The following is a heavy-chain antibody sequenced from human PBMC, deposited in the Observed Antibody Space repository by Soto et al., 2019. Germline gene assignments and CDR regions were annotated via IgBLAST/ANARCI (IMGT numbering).Heavy chain of an antibody. CDR1: GYSFTSYW. Sequence: PGDSLKISCLGSGYSFTSYWLGWVRQMPGEGLEWMGIIYPGDFDTRYSPSFQGQVTVSADKSISTAYLQWSSLKASDTAMYYCARTYYYDSSGYRLDYWGQGTLFTVSS. V-gene: IGHV5-51*01. J-gene: IGHJ4*02. D-gene: IGHD3-22*01. CDR3: ARTYYYDSSGYRLDY. CDR2: IYPGDFDT.